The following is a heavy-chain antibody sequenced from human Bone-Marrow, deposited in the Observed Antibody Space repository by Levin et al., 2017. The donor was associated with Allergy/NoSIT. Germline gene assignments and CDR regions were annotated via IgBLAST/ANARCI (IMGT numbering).Heavy chain of an antibody. J-gene: IGHJ5*02. CDR2: IKEDGSVQ. CDR1: GFTFSSHS. D-gene: IGHD6-6*01. Sequence: GGSLRLSCAASGFTFSSHSMSWVRQAPGKGLEWVANIKEDGSVQYKVDSVKGRFTISRDNAKNSLYVQMNSLTAEDTAVYYCARYSTSWGWLDLWGQGTLVTVSS. V-gene: IGHV3-7*01. CDR3: ARYSTSWGWLDL.